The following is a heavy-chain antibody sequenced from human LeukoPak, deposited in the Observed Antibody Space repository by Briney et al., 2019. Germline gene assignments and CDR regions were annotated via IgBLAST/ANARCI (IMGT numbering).Heavy chain of an antibody. Sequence: VSVKVSCKASGYTFPSYGISWVRQAPGQGLEWMGRIFAYNGNTNYAQKFQGRVTMTIDTSTRTAYMELRSLRSDDTAVYYCASTSSSSWYYFDYWGQGTLVTVSS. D-gene: IGHD6-13*01. CDR1: GYTFPSYG. J-gene: IGHJ4*02. V-gene: IGHV1-18*01. CDR3: ASTSSSSWYYFDY. CDR2: IFAYNGNT.